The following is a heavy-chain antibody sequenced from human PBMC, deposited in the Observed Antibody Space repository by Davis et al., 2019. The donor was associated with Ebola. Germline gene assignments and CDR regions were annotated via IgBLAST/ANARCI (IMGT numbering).Heavy chain of an antibody. CDR3: AKGGFRELLGLYYGMDV. CDR1: GFTFSNYA. Sequence: GGSLRLSCAASGFTFSNYAMSWVRQAPGKGLEWVSAISGSGGSTYYADSVKGRFTISRDNSKNTLYLQMNSLRAEDTAVYYCAKGGFRELLGLYYGMDVWGQGTTVTVSS. J-gene: IGHJ6*02. D-gene: IGHD3-10*01. V-gene: IGHV3-23*01. CDR2: ISGSGGST.